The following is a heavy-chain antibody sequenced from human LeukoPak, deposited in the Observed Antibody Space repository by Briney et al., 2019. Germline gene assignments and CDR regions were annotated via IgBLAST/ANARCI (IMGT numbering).Heavy chain of an antibody. D-gene: IGHD6-13*01. V-gene: IGHV1-8*01. Sequence: ASVKVSCKASRYTFTSYDINWVRQATGQGREWRGWMNPNSGNTGYAQKFQGRVTMTRNTSISTAYMELSSLRSEDTAVYYCARVRKQQPRNFDYWGQGTLVTVSS. CDR3: ARVRKQQPRNFDY. CDR1: RYTFTSYD. CDR2: MNPNSGNT. J-gene: IGHJ4*02.